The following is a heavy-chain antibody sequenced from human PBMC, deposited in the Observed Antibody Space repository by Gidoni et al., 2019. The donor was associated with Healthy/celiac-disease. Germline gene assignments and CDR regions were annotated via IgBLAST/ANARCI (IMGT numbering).Heavy chain of an antibody. V-gene: IGHV3-23*01. CDR3: AKGEDIVVVPAAIQVFYYYGMDV. Sequence: EVQLLESGGGLVQPGGSLRLSCAASGFTFSSYAMSWVRQAPGKVLAWVAAISGSVGRTYYADSVKGRFTISRDNSKNTLYLQMNSLRAEDTAVYYCAKGEDIVVVPAAIQVFYYYGMDVWGQGTTVTVSS. CDR2: ISGSVGRT. D-gene: IGHD2-2*01. CDR1: GFTFSSYA. J-gene: IGHJ6*02.